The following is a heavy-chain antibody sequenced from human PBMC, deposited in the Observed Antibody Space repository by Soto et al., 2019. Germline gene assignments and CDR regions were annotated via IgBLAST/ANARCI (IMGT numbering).Heavy chain of an antibody. D-gene: IGHD6-13*01. V-gene: IGHV3-30-3*01. Sequence: GGSLRLSCAASGFTFSSYAMHWVRQAPGKGLEWVTFISYDGSHKYCADSVKGRFTISRDNSKNTLYLQMNSLRAEDTAVYYCARESGVAAASDFDYWGQGTLVTVSS. J-gene: IGHJ4*02. CDR1: GFTFSSYA. CDR2: ISYDGSHK. CDR3: ARESGVAAASDFDY.